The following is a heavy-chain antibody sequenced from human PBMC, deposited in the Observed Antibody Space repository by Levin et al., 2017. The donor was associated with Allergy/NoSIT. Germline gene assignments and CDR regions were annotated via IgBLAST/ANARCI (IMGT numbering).Heavy chain of an antibody. V-gene: IGHV4-34*01. CDR1: GGSFSGYY. D-gene: IGHD3-10*01. J-gene: IGHJ4*02. CDR3: ARGRWFGETPNFDY. Sequence: SETLSLTCAVYGGSFSGYYWSWIRQPPGKGLEWIGEINHSGSTNYNPSLKSRVTISVDTSKNQFSLKLSSVTAADTAVYYCARGRWFGETPNFDYWGQGTLVTVSS. CDR2: INHSGST.